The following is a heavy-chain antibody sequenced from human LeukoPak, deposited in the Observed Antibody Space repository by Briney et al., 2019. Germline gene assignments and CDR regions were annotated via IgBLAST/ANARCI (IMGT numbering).Heavy chain of an antibody. D-gene: IGHD4-11*01. CDR3: ARETTPKWFDP. Sequence: GASLKVSCKASGYTFTSYGISWVRQAPGQGLEWMGWISAYNGNTNYAQRLQGRVTMTTDTSTSTAYMELRSLRSDDTAVYYCARETTPKWFDPWGQGTLVTVSS. V-gene: IGHV1-18*01. CDR1: GYTFTSYG. J-gene: IGHJ5*02. CDR2: ISAYNGNT.